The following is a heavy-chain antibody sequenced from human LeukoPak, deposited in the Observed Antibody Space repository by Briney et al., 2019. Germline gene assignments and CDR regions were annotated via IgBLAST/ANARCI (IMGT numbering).Heavy chain of an antibody. J-gene: IGHJ6*02. CDR3: ARGRTYYYDTSGYYPSIYYGMDV. V-gene: IGHV4-34*01. D-gene: IGHD3-22*01. Sequence: PSQTLSLTCAVSGGSFSGDYCYWSRQPPVKGLGLIWEINQGQSTNYNPSLKTLATLSVDTSNNQSSLQLTSVTAEDMAVYYCARGRTYYYDTSGYYPSIYYGMDVWGQGTTVIVSS. CDR1: GGSFSGDY. CDR2: INQGQST.